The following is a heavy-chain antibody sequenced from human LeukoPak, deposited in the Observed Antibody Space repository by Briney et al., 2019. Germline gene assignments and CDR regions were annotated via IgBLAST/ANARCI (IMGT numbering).Heavy chain of an antibody. CDR2: ISGSGDT. CDR1: GFTYSVYA. D-gene: IGHD5-18*01. J-gene: IGHJ4*02. CDR3: AKEGGYNYGYLDY. V-gene: IGHV3-23*01. Sequence: GGSLRLSCAASGFTYSVYAMSWVRQAPGKGLEGVSTISGSGDTYYVDSVKGRFTISRDNSKNTLYLQMNSLRAEDTAVYYCAKEGGYNYGYLDYWGQGTLVTVSS.